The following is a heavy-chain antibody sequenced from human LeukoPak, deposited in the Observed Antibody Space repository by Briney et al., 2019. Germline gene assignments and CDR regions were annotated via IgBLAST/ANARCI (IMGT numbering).Heavy chain of an antibody. J-gene: IGHJ4*02. Sequence: GASVKVSCKASGYMFTSYNMHWVRQAPGQELEWLGRINPSTGSTTYAQSFQGRVTMTRDTSTNMVYMDLSSLRSEDTAVYYCARDYRGSGYFDYWGQGTLVTVTS. CDR1: GYMFTSYN. V-gene: IGHV1-46*01. CDR3: ARDYRGSGYFDY. D-gene: IGHD1-26*01. CDR2: INPSTGST.